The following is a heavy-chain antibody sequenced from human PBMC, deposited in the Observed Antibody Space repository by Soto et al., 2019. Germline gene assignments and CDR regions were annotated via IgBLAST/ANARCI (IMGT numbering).Heavy chain of an antibody. CDR2: ISYYGTNE. Sequence: PGGSLRLSCAASGFTFSGYGMHWVRQAPGKGLEWVAVISYYGTNEYYEDSVKGRFTISRDNSKNTLYLQMNSLRIEDTSVYFCAKEEPSGRYSGDYWGQGSQVTVSS. J-gene: IGHJ4*02. CDR1: GFTFSGYG. D-gene: IGHD1-26*01. V-gene: IGHV3-30*18. CDR3: AKEEPSGRYSGDY.